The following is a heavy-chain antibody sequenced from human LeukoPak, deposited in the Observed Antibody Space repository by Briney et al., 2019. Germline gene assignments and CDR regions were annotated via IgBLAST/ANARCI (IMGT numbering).Heavy chain of an antibody. D-gene: IGHD4-17*01. Sequence: GGSLRLSCAASGFTFRNYGMHWVRQAPGVGLEWVAFINDGSNKHYADSVEGRFTISRDNSKNTLYLQMNSLRAEDTAIYYCARQSGTMVTTRFDYWGQGTLVTVSS. CDR2: INDGSNK. CDR3: ARQSGTMVTTRFDY. J-gene: IGHJ4*02. CDR1: GFTFRNYG. V-gene: IGHV3-30*12.